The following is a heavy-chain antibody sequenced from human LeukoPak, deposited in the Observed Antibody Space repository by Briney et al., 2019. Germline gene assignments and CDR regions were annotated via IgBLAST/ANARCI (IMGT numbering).Heavy chain of an antibody. CDR1: GFTFSSYA. D-gene: IGHD3-9*01. Sequence: GSLRLSCAASGFTFSSYAMSWVRQAPGKGLEWVSAISGSGGSTYYADSVKGRFTISRDNSKNTLYLQMNSLRAEDTAVYYCAKPLRGNSYYDILTGYSLKNYYYYMDVWGKGTTVTVSS. CDR3: AKPLRGNSYYDILTGYSLKNYYYYMDV. CDR2: ISGSGGST. J-gene: IGHJ6*03. V-gene: IGHV3-23*01.